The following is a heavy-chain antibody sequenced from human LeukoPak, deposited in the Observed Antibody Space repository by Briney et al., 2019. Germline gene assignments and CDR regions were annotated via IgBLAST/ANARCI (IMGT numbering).Heavy chain of an antibody. D-gene: IGHD5-18*01. V-gene: IGHV3-53*01. CDR1: GFNVSNNY. CDR2: IFSSGPT. J-gene: IGHJ4*02. Sequence: PGGSLRLSCAASGFNVSNNYMNWVRQAPGKGLEWVSVIFSSGPTYYADSVKGRFTISRDNSKNTLYLQMNSLRAEDTAVYYCAEGYREVDTAMVIPGDYWGQGTLVTVSS. CDR3: AEGYREVDTAMVIPGDY.